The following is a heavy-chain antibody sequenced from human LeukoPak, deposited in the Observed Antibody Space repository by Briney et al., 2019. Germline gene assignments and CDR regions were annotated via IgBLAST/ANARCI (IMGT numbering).Heavy chain of an antibody. V-gene: IGHV3-30-3*01. CDR2: ISNDGSDK. CDR1: GFTFSDYA. CDR3: ARDYWWNYDY. Sequence: GGSLRLSCAASGFTFSDYAMHWVRQPPGQGLEWVAVISNDGSDKYYPGCVRGRFTISRDNSKNTIYLQMDSLRAEDTAIYYCARDYWWNYDYWGQGTLVTVSS. D-gene: IGHD1-7*01. J-gene: IGHJ4*02.